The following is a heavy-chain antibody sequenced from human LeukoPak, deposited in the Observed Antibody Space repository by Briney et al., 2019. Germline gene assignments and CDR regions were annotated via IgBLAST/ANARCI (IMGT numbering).Heavy chain of an antibody. CDR3: ARPNYVWGSYRSPLGY. J-gene: IGHJ4*02. V-gene: IGHV3-48*04. D-gene: IGHD3-16*02. CDR2: ISSSSSTI. CDR1: GFTFSSYS. Sequence: PGGSLRLSCAASGFTFSSYSMNWVRQAPGKGLEWVSYISSSSSTIYYADSVKGRFTISRDNAKNSLYLQMNSLRAEDTAVYYCARPNYVWGSYRSPLGYWGQGTLVTVSS.